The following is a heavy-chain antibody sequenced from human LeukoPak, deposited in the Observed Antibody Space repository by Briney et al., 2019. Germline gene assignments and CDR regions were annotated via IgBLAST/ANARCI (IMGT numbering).Heavy chain of an antibody. V-gene: IGHV5-51*01. J-gene: IGHJ4*02. CDR1: GYSFTSYW. D-gene: IGHD5-12*01. CDR2: IYPGDSDT. CDR3: ARVRGDIVATIGFDY. Sequence: GESLKISCKGSGYSFTSYWIGWVRQMPGKGLEWMGIIYPGDSDTRYSPSFQGQVTISADKSISTAYLQWSSLKASDTAMYYYARVRGDIVATIGFDYWGQGTLVTVSS.